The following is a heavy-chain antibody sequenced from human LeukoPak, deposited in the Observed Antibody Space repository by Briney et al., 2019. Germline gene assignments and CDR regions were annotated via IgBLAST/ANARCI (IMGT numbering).Heavy chain of an antibody. CDR2: INHSGST. V-gene: IGHV4-34*01. CDR1: GGSFSGYY. CDR3: ARGGEYCSSTSCYLNWFDP. D-gene: IGHD2-2*01. J-gene: IGHJ5*02. Sequence: SETLSLTCAVYGGSFSGYYWSWIRQPPGKGLEWIGEINHSGSTNYNPSLKSRVTISVDTSKNQFSLKLSSVTAADTAVYYCARGGEYCSSTSCYLNWFDPWGQGTLVTVSS.